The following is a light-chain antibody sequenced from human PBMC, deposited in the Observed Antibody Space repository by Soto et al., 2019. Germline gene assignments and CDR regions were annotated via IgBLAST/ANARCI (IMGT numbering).Light chain of an antibody. Sequence: DIQMTHSPSSLSASVGDRVTITCRASQSISTYLNWYQKKPGEPPKLLIFCASSLQGGVPSRFSGRRSGTDFTLTIRSLQPEDVATYYCQQSYITPYTFGQGTKLEIK. CDR2: CAS. J-gene: IGKJ2*01. CDR1: QSISTY. CDR3: QQSYITPYT. V-gene: IGKV1-39*01.